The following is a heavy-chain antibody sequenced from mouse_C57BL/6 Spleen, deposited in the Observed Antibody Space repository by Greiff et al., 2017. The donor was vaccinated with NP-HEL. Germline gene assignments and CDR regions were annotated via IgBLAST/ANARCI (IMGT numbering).Heavy chain of an antibody. CDR2: IYPRSGNT. J-gene: IGHJ4*01. CDR3: ARWDYSNYYAMDY. Sequence: QVQLKQSGAELARPGASVKLSCKASGYTFTSYGISWVKQRTGQGLEWIGEIYPRSGNTYYNEKFKGKATLTADKSSSTAYMELRSLTSEDSAVYFCARWDYSNYYAMDYWGQGTSVTVSS. V-gene: IGHV1-81*01. CDR1: GYTFTSYG. D-gene: IGHD2-5*01.